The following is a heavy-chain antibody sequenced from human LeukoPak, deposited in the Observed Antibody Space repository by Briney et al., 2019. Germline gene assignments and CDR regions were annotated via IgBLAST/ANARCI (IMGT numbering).Heavy chain of an antibody. J-gene: IGHJ4*02. D-gene: IGHD3-3*01. CDR1: GFTFSSYS. V-gene: IGHV3-21*01. Sequence: GGSLRLSCAASGFTFSSYSMNWVRQAPGKGLEWVSSISSSSSYIYYADSVKGRFTISRDNAKNSLYLQMNSLRAEDTAVYYCARVIDFWSGYYETTPKFDYWGQGTLVTVSS. CDR3: ARVIDFWSGYYETTPKFDY. CDR2: ISSSSSYI.